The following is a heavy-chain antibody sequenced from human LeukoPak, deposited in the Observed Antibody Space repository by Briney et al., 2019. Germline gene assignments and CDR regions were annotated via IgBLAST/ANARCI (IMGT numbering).Heavy chain of an antibody. V-gene: IGHV3-74*01. J-gene: IGHJ3*02. CDR1: GFTFSSYW. CDR2: INSDGSST. CDR3: ARVAHCSGGSCYSSSAFDI. D-gene: IGHD2-15*01. Sequence: GGSLRPPCAASGFTFSSYWMHGVRQAPAKGRVWVSRINSDGSSTSYADSVKGRFTISRDNAKNTLYLQMNSLRAEDTAVYYCARVAHCSGGSCYSSSAFDIWGQGTMVTVSS.